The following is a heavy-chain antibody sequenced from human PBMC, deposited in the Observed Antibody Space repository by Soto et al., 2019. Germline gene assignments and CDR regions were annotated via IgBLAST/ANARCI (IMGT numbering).Heavy chain of an antibody. Sequence: SDTRSLTCTVSGDAISNYYWILIRTLPGRGLEWIGCVHESGSTDYNPSLKGRVTISLHTSKSQFSLSLRSATAADTATYYCARGTRALITSFFAYLGQGIPVTV. CDR3: ARGTRALITSFFAY. J-gene: IGHJ4*02. V-gene: IGHV4-59*01. CDR1: GDAISNYY. D-gene: IGHD1-20*01. CDR2: VHESGST.